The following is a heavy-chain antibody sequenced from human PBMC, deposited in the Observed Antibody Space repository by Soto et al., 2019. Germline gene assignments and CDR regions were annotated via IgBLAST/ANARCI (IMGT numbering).Heavy chain of an antibody. Sequence: EVQLVESGGGLVKPGGSLRLSCAASGFTFSNAWMSWVRQAPGKGLEWVGRFKSKTDGGTTDYAAPVKGRFTISRDDSKNTLYLQMNSLKTEDTAVYYCTTHIVVVTGDYWGQGTLVTVSS. V-gene: IGHV3-15*01. J-gene: IGHJ4*02. D-gene: IGHD2-21*02. CDR1: GFTFSNAW. CDR2: FKSKTDGGTT. CDR3: TTHIVVVTGDY.